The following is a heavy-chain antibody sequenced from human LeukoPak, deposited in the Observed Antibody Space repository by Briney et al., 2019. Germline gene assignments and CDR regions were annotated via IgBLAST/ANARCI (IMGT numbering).Heavy chain of an antibody. CDR2: ISSSGSTI. Sequence: TGGSLRLSCAASGFTFSSYEMNWVRQAPGKGLEWVSYISSSGSTIYYADSVKGRFTISRDNAKNSLYLQMNSLRAEDTAVYYFAKPAYGGTPFGYWGQGTLVTVSS. J-gene: IGHJ4*02. CDR3: AKPAYGGTPFGY. CDR1: GFTFSSYE. V-gene: IGHV3-48*03. D-gene: IGHD4-23*01.